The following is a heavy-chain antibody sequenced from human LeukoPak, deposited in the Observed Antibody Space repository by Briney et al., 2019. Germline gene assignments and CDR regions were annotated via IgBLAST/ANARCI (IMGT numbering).Heavy chain of an antibody. D-gene: IGHD2-15*01. CDR3: ARPRSGQYYFDY. J-gene: IGHJ4*02. V-gene: IGHV4-39*01. CDR1: GGSISTTGDY. CDR2: LYYRGTT. Sequence: SETLSLTCTVSGGSISTTGDYWGWIRQTPGKGLEWIGSLYYRGTTYYNPSLKSRVTISVDTSKNQFSLKLTSVTAADKAVYYCARPRSGQYYFDYWGQGTLVTVSS.